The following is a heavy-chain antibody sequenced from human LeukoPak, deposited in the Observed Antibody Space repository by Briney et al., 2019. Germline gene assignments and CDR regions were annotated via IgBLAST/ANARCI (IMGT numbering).Heavy chain of an antibody. CDR1: GYTFTDYY. D-gene: IGHD1-20*01. V-gene: IGHV1-2*02. Sequence: ASVKVSCTASGYTFTDYYMHWVRQAPGQGLEWMGWINPNSGGTNYAQKFQGRVTMTRDTSISTAYMELSRLRSDDTAVYYCARVDNNWNGGDYWGQGTLVTVSS. CDR3: ARVDNNWNGGDY. J-gene: IGHJ4*02. CDR2: INPNSGGT.